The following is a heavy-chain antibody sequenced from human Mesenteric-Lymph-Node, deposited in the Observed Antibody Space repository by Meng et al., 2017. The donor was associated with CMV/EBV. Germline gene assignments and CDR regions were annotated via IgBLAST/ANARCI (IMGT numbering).Heavy chain of an antibody. Sequence: ASVKVSCKASGFTFSAYYMYWVRHAPGQGLEWMGLINPNSGGTQYAQKFQGRVAMTRDTSISTAYMEMTSLRSDDTAVYYCARDLNYSSGWPLYWGQGTLVTVSS. CDR2: INPNSGGT. CDR3: ARDLNYSSGWPLY. D-gene: IGHD6-19*01. CDR1: GFTFSAYY. J-gene: IGHJ4*02. V-gene: IGHV1-2*02.